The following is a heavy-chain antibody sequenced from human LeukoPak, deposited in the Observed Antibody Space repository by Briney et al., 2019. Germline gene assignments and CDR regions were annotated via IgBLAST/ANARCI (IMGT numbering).Heavy chain of an antibody. Sequence: GGSLRLSCAASGFTFSSYSMNWVRQAPGKGLEWVSSVSSSSSYIYYADSVKGRFTISRDNAKNSLYLQMNSLRAEDTAVYYCAKDPGYYYDSTYWGQGTLVTVSS. D-gene: IGHD3-22*01. V-gene: IGHV3-21*04. CDR1: GFTFSSYS. CDR2: VSSSSSYI. J-gene: IGHJ4*02. CDR3: AKDPGYYYDSTY.